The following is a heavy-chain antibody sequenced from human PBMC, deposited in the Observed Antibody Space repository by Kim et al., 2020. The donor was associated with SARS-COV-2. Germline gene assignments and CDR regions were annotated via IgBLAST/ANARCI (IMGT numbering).Heavy chain of an antibody. CDR3: ARHFGIVGTQCFDY. J-gene: IGHJ4*02. D-gene: IGHD1-26*01. Sequence: GESLKISCKGSGYSFTSYWIGWVRQMPGKGLEWMGIIYPGDSSTRYSPSFQGQVTLSVDKSISTAYLQWSSLRASDTAMYYCARHFGIVGTQCFDYWGQGTQVTVSP. CDR1: GYSFTSYW. V-gene: IGHV5-51*01. CDR2: IYPGDSST.